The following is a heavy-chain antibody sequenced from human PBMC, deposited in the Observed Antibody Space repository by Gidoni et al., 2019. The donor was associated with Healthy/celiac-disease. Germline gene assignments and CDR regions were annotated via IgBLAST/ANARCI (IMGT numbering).Heavy chain of an antibody. J-gene: IGHJ6*02. V-gene: IGHV5-10-1*03. CDR3: GRRGRYYRSGGYGMDV. CDR1: GCSFPSYW. CDR2: IEPNDSYT. Sequence: EVQLVQAEAAQKKPGESLRICGNGSGCSFPSYWIRWDRQMPGKGMEWMGSIEPNDSYTTYSPPFHVSVTTSADQSIRTAYLQWSSLTASDTATYYRGRRGRYYRSGGYGMDVWGQGTTVTVSS. D-gene: IGHD3-16*02.